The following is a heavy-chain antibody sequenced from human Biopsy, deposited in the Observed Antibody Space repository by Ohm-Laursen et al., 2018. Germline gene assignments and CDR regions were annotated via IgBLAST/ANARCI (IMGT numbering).Heavy chain of an antibody. V-gene: IGHV1-46*01. CDR2: INPSGGST. J-gene: IGHJ4*02. CDR1: GYTFITYY. Sequence: ASVKVSCKAFGYTFITYYVNWVRQAPGQGLEWMGKINPSGGSTSYAQKFQGRVTMTKDTSTTTVYMELSSLRSEDTAVYYCARDRIGGRGDPPDHWGQGTLVTVSS. D-gene: IGHD3-10*01. CDR3: ARDRIGGRGDPPDH.